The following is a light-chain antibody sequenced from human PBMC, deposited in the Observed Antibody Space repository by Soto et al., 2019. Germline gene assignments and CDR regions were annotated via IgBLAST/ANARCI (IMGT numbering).Light chain of an antibody. CDR3: QHYNSYSEA. Sequence: DIQMTQSPSTLSGSVGDIVTITRRASQTISSWLAWYQQKPGKAPKLLIYKASTLKSGVPSRFSGSGSGTEFTLTISSLQPDDFATYYCQHYNSYSEAFGQGTKVDIK. CDR1: QTISSW. J-gene: IGKJ1*01. CDR2: KAS. V-gene: IGKV1-5*03.